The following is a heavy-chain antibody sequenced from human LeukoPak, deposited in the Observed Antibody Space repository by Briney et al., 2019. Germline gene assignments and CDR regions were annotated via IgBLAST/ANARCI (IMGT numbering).Heavy chain of an antibody. CDR1: GYTLTELS. J-gene: IGHJ5*02. CDR2: FDREDGET. V-gene: IGHV1-24*01. D-gene: IGHD3-10*01. CDR3: ATRLMMVRGFNDWFDP. Sequence: GASVKVSCKVSGYTLTELSIHWVRQAPGKGLEWMGGFDREDGETIYAQKFQGRVIMTEDTSTDTAYMELRSLRSEDTALYYCATRLMMVRGFNDWFDPWGQGTLVTVSS.